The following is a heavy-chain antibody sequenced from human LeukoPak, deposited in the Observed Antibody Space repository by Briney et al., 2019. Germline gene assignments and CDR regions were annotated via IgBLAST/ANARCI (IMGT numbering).Heavy chain of an antibody. CDR2: IYFSGST. CDR3: ASRAPFSNWFDP. D-gene: IGHD2-2*01. CDR1: GASITNDDYY. V-gene: IGHV4-31*03. J-gene: IGHJ5*02. Sequence: NPSQTLSLTCTVSGASITNDDYYWSWIRQHPGKGLEWIGYIYFSGSTYYNPTLKSRASVSVDTSKSQFSLRLTSVTAADTAVYYCASRAPFSNWFDPWGQGTLVIVPS.